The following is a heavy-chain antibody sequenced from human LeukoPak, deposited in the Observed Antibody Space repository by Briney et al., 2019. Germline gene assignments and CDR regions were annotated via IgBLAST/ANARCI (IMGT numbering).Heavy chain of an antibody. CDR2: ISGSGGST. Sequence: GGSLRLSCAASGFTFSSYAMSWVRQAPGKGLEWVSAISGSGGSTYYADSVKGRFTISRDNSKNTLYLQMDSLRAEDTAVYYCAKEGGGSYYYYMDVWGKGTTVTVSS. V-gene: IGHV3-23*01. CDR3: AKEGGGSYYYYMDV. CDR1: GFTFSSYA. D-gene: IGHD1-26*01. J-gene: IGHJ6*03.